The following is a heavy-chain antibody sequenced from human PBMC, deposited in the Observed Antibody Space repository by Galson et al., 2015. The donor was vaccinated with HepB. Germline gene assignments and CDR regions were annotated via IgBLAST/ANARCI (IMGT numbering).Heavy chain of an antibody. J-gene: IGHJ4*02. CDR1: GGTFSGYA. CDR3: ARDEGAEYYFDY. D-gene: IGHD6-19*01. V-gene: IGHV1-69*13. Sequence: SVKVSCKASGGTFSGYAISWVRQAPGQGLEWMGGIIPIFGTANYAQKFQGRVTITADESTSTAYMELSSLRSEDTAVYYCARDEGAEYYFDYWGQGTLVTVSS. CDR2: IIPIFGTA.